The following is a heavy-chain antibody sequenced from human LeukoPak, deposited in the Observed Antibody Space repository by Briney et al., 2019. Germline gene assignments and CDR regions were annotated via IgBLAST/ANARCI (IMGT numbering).Heavy chain of an antibody. CDR1: GGSISSYY. D-gene: IGHD4-23*01. V-gene: IGHV4-59*08. Sequence: SETLSLTCTVSGGSISSYYWSWIRQPPGKGLEWIGYIYYSGSTNYNPSLKSRVTISVDTSKNQFSLRLSSVTATDTAVYYCARPRPEGNLLSRGATFHIWGQGTMVTVSS. CDR3: ARPRPEGNLLSRGATFHI. J-gene: IGHJ3*02. CDR2: IYYSGST.